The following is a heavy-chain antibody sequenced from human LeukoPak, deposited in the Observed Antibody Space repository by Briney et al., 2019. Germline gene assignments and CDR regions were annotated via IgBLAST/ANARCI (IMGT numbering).Heavy chain of an antibody. CDR3: DKDPRGYHRPIDY. V-gene: IGHV3-23*01. D-gene: IGHD5-12*01. J-gene: IGHJ4*02. CDR2: MSAGGGTT. Sequence: PGGSLRLSCAASGFTFTSCNMNWVRQAPGKGPEWVSGMSAGGGTTGYADSVRGRCTSSRDNSKNTMYLQMNSLRAEDTAIYYCDKDPRGYHRPIDYWGQGTLVTVSS. CDR1: GFTFTSCN.